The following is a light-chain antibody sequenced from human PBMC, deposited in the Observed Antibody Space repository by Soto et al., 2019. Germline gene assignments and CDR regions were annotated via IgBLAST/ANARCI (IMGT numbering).Light chain of an antibody. J-gene: IGKJ5*01. V-gene: IGKV3-20*01. CDR1: QTVSSY. CDR3: QQYGTSPIT. CDR2: GAS. Sequence: ENVLTQSPGTLSLSPGERATLSCRASQTVSSYLTWYQQRPGQAPRLLIYGASKRAPGIPDRFSGSGSGTDFTLTISRLEPEDFALYYCQQYGTSPITFDQGTRLEIK.